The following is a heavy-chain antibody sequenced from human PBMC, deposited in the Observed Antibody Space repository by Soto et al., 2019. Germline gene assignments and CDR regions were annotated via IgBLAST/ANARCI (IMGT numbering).Heavy chain of an antibody. CDR3: ARDSPGGGHDTGGFPAYSYGMDV. CDR1: ETSFNMAA. J-gene: IGHJ6*02. Sequence: QEQLVQSGAQVKRPGSSVKVSCKIYETSFNMAAVSWVRQAPGQGLEWMGGSIPTFETSIYSRKFHGRVSVTADRSTTTVYMELNSLRSDDTAVYYWARDSPGGGHDTGGFPAYSYGMDVWGQGTWVTVSS. CDR2: SIPTFETS. V-gene: IGHV1-69*06. D-gene: IGHD2-8*02.